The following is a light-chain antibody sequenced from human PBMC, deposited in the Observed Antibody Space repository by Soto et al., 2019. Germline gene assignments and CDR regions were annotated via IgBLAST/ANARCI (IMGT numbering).Light chain of an antibody. J-gene: IGKJ1*01. CDR3: QQYSSWPRT. CDR1: QDISHY. V-gene: IGKV1-33*01. Sequence: DIQMTQSPSSLSASVGDTVTITCQASQDISHYLNWYQQKPGKALKLLIYDASNLHPGVPSRFRGSGSGTEFSFNITSLQPEDVATYFCQQYSSWPRTFGQGSRVEIK. CDR2: DAS.